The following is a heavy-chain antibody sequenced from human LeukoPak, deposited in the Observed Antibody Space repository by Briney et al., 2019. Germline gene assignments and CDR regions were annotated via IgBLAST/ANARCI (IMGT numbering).Heavy chain of an antibody. CDR2: VSHSGIT. Sequence: SETLSLTCTVSGYPISSGYYWGWIRQPPGKGLEWLGSVSHSGITYYNSSLNSRVTISVDTSNNQFSLKVNSVTAADTAVYYCARLVIPWGQGILVTVSS. D-gene: IGHD3-10*01. J-gene: IGHJ5*02. V-gene: IGHV4-38-2*02. CDR3: ARLVIP. CDR1: GYPISSGYY.